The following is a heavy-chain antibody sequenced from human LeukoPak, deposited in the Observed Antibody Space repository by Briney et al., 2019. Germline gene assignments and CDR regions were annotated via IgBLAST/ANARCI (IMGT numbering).Heavy chain of an antibody. CDR2: INPRGTAT. J-gene: IGHJ5*02. V-gene: IGHV1-46*01. Sequence: ASVKVSCKASGDSFTSHYMHWVRQAPGQGLEWMGLINPRGTATRYAESFQGRLTLTRDLSTSTDYMELSSLRSDDTAVYFCARDTSEGDYAWWFDPWGQGTLVTVAS. CDR3: ARDTSEGDYAWWFDP. CDR1: GDSFTSHY. D-gene: IGHD3-16*01.